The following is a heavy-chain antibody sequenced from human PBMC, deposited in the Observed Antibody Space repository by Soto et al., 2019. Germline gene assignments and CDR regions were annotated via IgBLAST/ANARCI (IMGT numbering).Heavy chain of an antibody. D-gene: IGHD2-2*01. Sequence: CSLRLSCAASGFTFSSYAMHWVRQAPGKGLEWVAVISYDGSNKYYADSVKGRFTISRDNSKNTLYLQMNSLRAEDTAVYYCARDGDIVVVPAAIPYYFDYWGQGTLVTVSS. J-gene: IGHJ4*02. CDR3: ARDGDIVVVPAAIPYYFDY. V-gene: IGHV3-30-3*01. CDR1: GFTFSSYA. CDR2: ISYDGSNK.